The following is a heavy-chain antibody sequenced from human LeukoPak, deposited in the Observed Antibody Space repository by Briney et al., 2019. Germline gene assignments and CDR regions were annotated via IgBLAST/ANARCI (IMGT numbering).Heavy chain of an antibody. CDR1: GFTFDDYA. J-gene: IGHJ4*02. D-gene: IGHD3-22*01. Sequence: GGSLRLSCAVSGFTFDDYAMHWVRQAPGQGLGWVSGISWNSGSICYADSVKSRFTISRDDAKNSLCLQMVSLRAEDTALYYCAKDIADAYDSSGYSSWGQGTLVTVSS. CDR2: ISWNSGSI. CDR3: AKDIADAYDSSGYSS. V-gene: IGHV3-9*01.